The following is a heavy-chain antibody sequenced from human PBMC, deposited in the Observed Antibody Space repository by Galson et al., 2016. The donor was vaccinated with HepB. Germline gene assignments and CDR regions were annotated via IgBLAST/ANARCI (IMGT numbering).Heavy chain of an antibody. CDR2: TYPSDDST. J-gene: IGHJ4*02. CDR3: ARRSVVTRAFDY. CDR1: GHTFTTYY. D-gene: IGHD1-1*01. Sequence: SVKVSCKASGHTFTTYYIHWVRQAPGQGLEYMGLTYPSDDSTAYAPKFQGRVTMTSDTSTTTAFMELNSLRSDDTAVYYCARRSVVTRAFDYWGQGTLVTVSS. V-gene: IGHV1-46*01.